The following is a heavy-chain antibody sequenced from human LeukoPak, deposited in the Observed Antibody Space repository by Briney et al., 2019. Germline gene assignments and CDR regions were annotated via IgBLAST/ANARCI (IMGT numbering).Heavy chain of an antibody. V-gene: IGHV1-2*02. CDR1: GYTFTGYY. Sequence: ASVKVSCKASGYTFTGYYMHWVRQAPGQGLEWMGWINPNSGGTNYAQKFQGRVTMTRDTSISTAYMELSRLRSDDTAVYYCARARRGAAAGTQDYYMDVWGKGTTVTVSS. D-gene: IGHD6-13*01. CDR2: INPNSGGT. CDR3: ARARRGAAAGTQDYYMDV. J-gene: IGHJ6*03.